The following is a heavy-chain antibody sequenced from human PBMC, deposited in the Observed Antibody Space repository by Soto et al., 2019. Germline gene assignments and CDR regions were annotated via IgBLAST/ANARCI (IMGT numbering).Heavy chain of an antibody. CDR2: IDSSSSNK. J-gene: IGHJ4*02. D-gene: IGHD5-18*01. CDR1: GFTFDSYS. Sequence: PGGSLRLSCAASGFTFDSYSMNWVRQAPGKGLEWVSYIDSSSSNKHYADSVKGRFTISRDNAKNALYLQMSSLRDEDTAVYYCARDDDSAMALNFEYWGQGTLVTVSS. CDR3: ARDDDSAMALNFEY. V-gene: IGHV3-48*02.